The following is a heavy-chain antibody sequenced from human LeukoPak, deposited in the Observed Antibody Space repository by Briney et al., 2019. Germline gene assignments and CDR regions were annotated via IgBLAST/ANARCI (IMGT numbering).Heavy chain of an antibody. V-gene: IGHV4-59*01. J-gene: IGHJ6*02. CDR1: GGSISSYY. CDR3: ARDGVSGSPYYYYYYGMDV. D-gene: IGHD1-26*01. CDR2: IYYSGST. Sequence: PSETLSLTCTVSGGSISSYYWSWIRQPPGKGLEWIGYIYYSGSTNYNPSLKSRVTISVDTSKNQFSLKLSSVTAADTAVYYCARDGVSGSPYYYYYYGMDVWGQGTTVTVSS.